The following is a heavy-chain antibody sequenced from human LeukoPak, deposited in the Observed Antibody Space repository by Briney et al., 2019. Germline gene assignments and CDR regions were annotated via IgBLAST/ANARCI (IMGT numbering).Heavy chain of an antibody. V-gene: IGHV3-21*01. Sequence: KAGGSLGLSCAASGFTFSGYTMSWVRQAPGKGLEWVSAISSSSSYIYYADSVRGRFTISRDNAKNSLYLQMSSLTVEDTAVYYCARVSGRPTLDAFDIWGQGPMAGVSS. CDR3: ARVSGRPTLDAFDI. CDR1: GFTFSGYT. D-gene: IGHD1-26*01. CDR2: ISSSSSYI. J-gene: IGHJ3*02.